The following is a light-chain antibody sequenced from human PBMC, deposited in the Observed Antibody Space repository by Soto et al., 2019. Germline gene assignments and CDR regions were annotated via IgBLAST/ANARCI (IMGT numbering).Light chain of an antibody. J-gene: IGKJ3*01. CDR1: QSVSSSF. Sequence: EIVLTQSPGTLSLSPGERATLSCRASQSVSSSFLAWYQQRPGQAPRLLIFGASYRATGIPDRFSGSGSGTDFTLTISRLEPEDFVVYYCQHYGSSPPEFTFGPGTKVDSK. CDR3: QHYGSSPPEFT. V-gene: IGKV3-20*01. CDR2: GAS.